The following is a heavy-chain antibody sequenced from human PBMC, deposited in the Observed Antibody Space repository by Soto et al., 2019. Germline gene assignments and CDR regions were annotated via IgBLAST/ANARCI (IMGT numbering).Heavy chain of an antibody. D-gene: IGHD5-18*01. CDR1: GFTFRSYG. J-gene: IGHJ4*02. V-gene: IGHV3-30*18. CDR2: ISYDGSNK. Sequence: GGSLRLSCAASGFTFRSYGMHWVRQAPGKGLEWVAVISYDGSNKYYADSVKGRFTISRDNSKNTLYLQMNSLRAEDTAVYYCAKDRLLTATGLADYFDYWGQGTLVTVSS. CDR3: AKDRLLTATGLADYFDY.